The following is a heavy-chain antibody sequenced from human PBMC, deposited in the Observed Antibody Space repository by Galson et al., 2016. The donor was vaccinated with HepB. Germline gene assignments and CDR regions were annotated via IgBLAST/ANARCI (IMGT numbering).Heavy chain of an antibody. CDR2: IKPDGTEK. CDR1: GFTFTSYW. CDR3: SREMTGSYFD. Sequence: SLRLSCATSGFTFTSYWMYWVRQTPGKGLEFVASIKPDGTEKYYVGSVTDRFTISRDNVKNSVYLQMNGLRVGETAVYYCSREMTGSYFDWGQGTLVTVSS. J-gene: IGHJ4*02. D-gene: IGHD3-10*01. V-gene: IGHV3-7*01.